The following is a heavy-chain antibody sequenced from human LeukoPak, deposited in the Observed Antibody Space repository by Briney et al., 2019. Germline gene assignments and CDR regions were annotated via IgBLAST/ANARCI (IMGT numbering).Heavy chain of an antibody. D-gene: IGHD3-3*01. V-gene: IGHV4-59*01. CDR2: IYYSGST. CDR3: ARGIASADTIFGVVIIGWFDP. J-gene: IGHJ5*02. CDR1: GGSISSYY. Sequence: SETLSLTCTVFGGSISSYYWSWIRQPPGKGLEWIGYIYYSGSTNYNPSLKSRVTISVDTSKNQFSLKLSSVTAADTAVYYCARGIASADTIFGVVIIGWFDPWGRGTLVTVSS.